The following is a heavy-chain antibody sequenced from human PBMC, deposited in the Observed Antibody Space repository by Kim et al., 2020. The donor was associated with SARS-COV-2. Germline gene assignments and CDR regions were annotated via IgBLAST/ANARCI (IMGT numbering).Heavy chain of an antibody. CDR3: ARVGQLVPYYYYGMDV. CDR1: GYTFTSYA. J-gene: IGHJ6*02. Sequence: ASVKVSCKASGYTFTSYAMHWVRQAPGQRLEWMGWINAGNGNTKYSQKFQGRVTITRDTSASTAYMELSSLRSEDTAVYYCARVGQLVPYYYYGMDVWGQGTTVTVSS. V-gene: IGHV1-3*01. D-gene: IGHD6-13*01. CDR2: INAGNGNT.